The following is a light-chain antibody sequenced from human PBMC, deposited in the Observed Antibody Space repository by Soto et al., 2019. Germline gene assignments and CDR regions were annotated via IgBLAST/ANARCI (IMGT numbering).Light chain of an antibody. CDR3: QQRTNWPPYT. V-gene: IGKV3-11*01. CDR2: DAS. J-gene: IGKJ2*01. CDR1: QSVSIY. Sequence: IVLTQSPATLSLSPGERATLSCRASQSVSIYFAWYQHTPGQAPRVLIYDASNRSTGIPDRFSGSGYGTAVTLTISSPEPEDFAVYYCQQRTNWPPYTFGQGTKLEIK.